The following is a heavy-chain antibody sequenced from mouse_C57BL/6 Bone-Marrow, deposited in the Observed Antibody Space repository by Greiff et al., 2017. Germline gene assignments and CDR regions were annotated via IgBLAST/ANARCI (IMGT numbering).Heavy chain of an antibody. Sequence: EVKLMESGPVLVKPGPSVKISCKASGFTFTDYYMHWVKQSHGKSLEWIGLGYHDNGGRSYNKKFKGKATLTVDTSSSTAYMELNSLTSEDSAVYYCARHYSNLYYFDYWGQGTTLTVSS. V-gene: IGHV1-36*01. J-gene: IGHJ2*01. CDR3: ARHYSNLYYFDY. CDR2: GYHDNGGR. CDR1: GFTFTDYY. D-gene: IGHD2-5*01.